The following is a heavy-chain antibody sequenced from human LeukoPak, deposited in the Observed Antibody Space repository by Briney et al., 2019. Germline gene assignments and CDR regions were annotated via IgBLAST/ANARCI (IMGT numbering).Heavy chain of an antibody. CDR3: ARVGGTNYYYYGIDV. Sequence: SETLSLTCTVSGGSISSYYWSWIRQPPGKGLEWIGYIYDSGSTNYNPSLKSRVTISVDTSKNQFSLKLSSVTAADTAVYYCARVGGTNYYYYGIDVWGQGTTVTVSS. CDR2: IYDSGST. J-gene: IGHJ6*02. D-gene: IGHD1-1*01. V-gene: IGHV4-59*01. CDR1: GGSISSYY.